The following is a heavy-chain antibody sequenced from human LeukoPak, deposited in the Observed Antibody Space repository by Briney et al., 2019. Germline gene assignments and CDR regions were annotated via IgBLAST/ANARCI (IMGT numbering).Heavy chain of an antibody. CDR2: IKQDGSEK. D-gene: IGHD6-6*01. V-gene: IGHV3-7*01. CDR1: GFTFSSYW. Sequence: PGGSLRLSCAASGFTFSSYWMSWVRQAPGKGLEWVANIKQDGSEKYYVDSVKGRFTISRDNAKNSLYLQMNSLRAEETAGYYCARYEQLVPVVLFDYWGQGTLVTVSS. J-gene: IGHJ4*02. CDR3: ARYEQLVPVVLFDY.